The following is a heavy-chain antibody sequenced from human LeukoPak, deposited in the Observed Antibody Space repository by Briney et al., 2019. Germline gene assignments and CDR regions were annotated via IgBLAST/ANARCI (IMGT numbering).Heavy chain of an antibody. CDR2: IGSSSSSI. CDR1: GFTFSSYS. Sequence: GGSLRLSCAASGFTFSSYSMNWVRQAPGKGLEWVSSIGSSSSSIYSADSLKGRFTISRDNAKNSLYLQMNSLRAEDTAVYYCAGSYDSSGYYYGAYYYYYMDVWGKGTTVTVSS. V-gene: IGHV3-21*01. D-gene: IGHD3-22*01. CDR3: AGSYDSSGYYYGAYYYYYMDV. J-gene: IGHJ6*03.